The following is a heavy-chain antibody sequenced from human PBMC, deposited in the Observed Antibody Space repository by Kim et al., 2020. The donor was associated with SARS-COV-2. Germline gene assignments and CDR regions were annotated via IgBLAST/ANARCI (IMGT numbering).Heavy chain of an antibody. CDR2: M. D-gene: IGHD3-16*01. V-gene: IGHV3-48*02. Sequence: MYYADSVKGRFTSSRDNAKNALYLEMNSLRDEDTALYYCVRDRVGGALDSWGQGTMFTVSS. J-gene: IGHJ3*02. CDR3: VRDRVGGALDS.